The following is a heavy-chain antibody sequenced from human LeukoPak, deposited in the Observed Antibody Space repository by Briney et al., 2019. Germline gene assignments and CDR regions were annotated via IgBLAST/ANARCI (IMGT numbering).Heavy chain of an antibody. J-gene: IGHJ6*03. CDR1: GYTFTSYY. V-gene: IGHV1-2*02. Sequence: ASVKVSCKASGYTFTSYYMHWVRQAPGQGLEWMGWVNPNSGGTNYAQKFQGRVTMTRDTSISTAYMELSRLRSDDTAVYYCARVGLRFLERLSPDYYYYYYMDVWGKGTTVTVSS. CDR3: ARVGLRFLERLSPDYYYYYYMDV. CDR2: VNPNSGGT. D-gene: IGHD3-3*01.